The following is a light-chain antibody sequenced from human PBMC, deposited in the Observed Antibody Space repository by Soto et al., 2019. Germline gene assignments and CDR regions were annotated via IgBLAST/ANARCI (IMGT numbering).Light chain of an antibody. Sequence: EIVMTQSPATLSVSPGERATLSCRASQSVSSNLAWYQQKPGQAPRLLIYGASTRATGIPARFSGSGSGTDFTLTISSLQSEDFAVYYCQHYNNCPFTFGPGTKVHIK. V-gene: IGKV3-15*01. CDR2: GAS. CDR1: QSVSSN. J-gene: IGKJ3*01. CDR3: QHYNNCPFT.